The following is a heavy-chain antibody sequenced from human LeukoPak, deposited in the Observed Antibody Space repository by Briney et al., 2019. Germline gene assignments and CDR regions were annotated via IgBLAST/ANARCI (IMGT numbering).Heavy chain of an antibody. CDR2: IYYSGST. D-gene: IGHD2-2*01. Sequence: SETLSLTCTVSGGSISSSRYYWGWIRQPPGKGLEWIGSIYYSGSTYYNPSLKSRVTISVDTSKNQFSLKLSSVTAADTAVYYCARRRRYCSSTSCPLTFNWFDPWGQGTLVTVSS. V-gene: IGHV4-39*01. CDR3: ARRRRYCSSTSCPLTFNWFDP. CDR1: GGSISSSRYY. J-gene: IGHJ5*02.